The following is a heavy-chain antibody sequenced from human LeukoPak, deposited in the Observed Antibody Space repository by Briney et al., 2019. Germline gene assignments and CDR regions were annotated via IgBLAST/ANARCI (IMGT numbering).Heavy chain of an antibody. J-gene: IGHJ4*02. Sequence: GGSLRLSCAASGFTSSSYSFNWVRQAPGKGLEWVSSINTVSSYIYYADSVRGRFTISRDKAENSLCLQMNSLRAEAPAVYYCSRLRRNSDRIGFYYYYDNWGQGTLVTVS. CDR1: GFTSSSYS. CDR2: INTVSSYI. CDR3: SRLRRNSDRIGFYYYYDN. V-gene: IGHV3-21*01. D-gene: IGHD3-22*01.